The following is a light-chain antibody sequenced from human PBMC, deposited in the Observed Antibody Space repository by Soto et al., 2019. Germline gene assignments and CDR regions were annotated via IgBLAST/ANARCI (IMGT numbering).Light chain of an antibody. CDR2: DNS. CDR3: QTYDTSLSGSWV. CDR1: SSNIGAGYD. V-gene: IGLV1-40*01. J-gene: IGLJ1*01. Sequence: QSVLTQRPSVSGAPGQRVTISCTGSSSNIGAGYDVHWYQQLPGTAPKLLIYDNSNRPSGVPDRFSGSKSGTSASLAITGLQAEDEADSYCQTYDTSLSGSWVFGTGTKVTVL.